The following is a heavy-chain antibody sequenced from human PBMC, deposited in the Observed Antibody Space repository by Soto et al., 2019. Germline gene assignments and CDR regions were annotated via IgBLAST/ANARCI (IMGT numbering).Heavy chain of an antibody. Sequence: QVQLQESGPGLVKPSQTLSVTCTVSGGSISSGGYYWTWIRQHPGKGLEWIGYIYYSGDTFSNPSLKSRVTLSADTSKNQFTLRLSSVTAADTAGYYCARVEGESYYQDYWGQGTLVTVSS. CDR3: ARVEGESYYQDY. J-gene: IGHJ4*02. CDR1: GGSISSGGYY. V-gene: IGHV4-31*03. CDR2: IYYSGDT. D-gene: IGHD3-16*01.